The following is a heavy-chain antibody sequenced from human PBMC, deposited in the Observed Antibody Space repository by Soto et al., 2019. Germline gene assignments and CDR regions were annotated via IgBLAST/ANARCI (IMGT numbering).Heavy chain of an antibody. CDR1: GFTFSDYY. CDR2: ISSSGSTI. D-gene: IGHD3-10*01. CDR3: ARETARRIWGPIDY. J-gene: IGHJ4*02. V-gene: IGHV3-11*01. Sequence: QVHLVESGGGLVKPGGSLRLSCAASGFTFSDYYMSWIRQAPGKGLEWLSYISSSGSTIYYADSVKGRFTNSRDNANNTQYLQINSLRAEDTAVYYCARETARRIWGPIDYWGQGTLLSVSS.